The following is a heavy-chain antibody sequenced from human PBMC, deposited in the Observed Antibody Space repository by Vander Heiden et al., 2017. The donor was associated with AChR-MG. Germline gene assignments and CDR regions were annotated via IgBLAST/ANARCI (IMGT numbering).Heavy chain of an antibody. CDR1: GFTFSSYS. V-gene: IGHV3-21*01. J-gene: IGHJ4*02. CDR2: ISSSSSYI. CDR3: ARGGGTIFGVVTD. D-gene: IGHD3-3*01. Sequence: EVQLVESGGGLVKPGGSLRLSCAASGFTFSSYSMNWVRQAPGKGLEWVSSISSSSSYIYYADSVKGRFTISRDNAKNSLYLQMNSLRAEDTAVYYCARGGGTIFGVVTDWGQGTLVTVSS.